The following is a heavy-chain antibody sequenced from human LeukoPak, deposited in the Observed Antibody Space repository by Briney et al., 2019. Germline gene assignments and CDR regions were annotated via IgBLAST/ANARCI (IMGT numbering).Heavy chain of an antibody. Sequence: ASVKVSCKASGYTFTGYYMYWVRQAPGQGLEWMGRINPNSGGTNYAQKFQGRVTMTRDTSTSTAYMELSRLTSDDTAVYYCARGRGGWYKFDYWGRGTLVTVSS. CDR3: ARGRGGWYKFDY. J-gene: IGHJ4*02. CDR2: INPNSGGT. CDR1: GYTFTGYY. D-gene: IGHD6-19*01. V-gene: IGHV1-2*06.